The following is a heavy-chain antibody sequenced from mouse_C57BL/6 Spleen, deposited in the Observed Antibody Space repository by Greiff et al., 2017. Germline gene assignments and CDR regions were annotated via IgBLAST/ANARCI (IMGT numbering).Heavy chain of an antibody. V-gene: IGHV1-52*01. CDR1: GYTFTSYW. CDR3: ASLYDGYIDV. CDR2: IDPSDSET. J-gene: IGHJ1*03. Sequence: QVQLQQPGAELVRPGSSVKLSCKASGYTFTSYWMHWVKQRPIQGLEWIGNIDPSDSETHYNQKFKDKATLTVDKSSSTAYMQLSSLTSEDSAVYYCASLYDGYIDVWGTGTTVTVSS. D-gene: IGHD2-3*01.